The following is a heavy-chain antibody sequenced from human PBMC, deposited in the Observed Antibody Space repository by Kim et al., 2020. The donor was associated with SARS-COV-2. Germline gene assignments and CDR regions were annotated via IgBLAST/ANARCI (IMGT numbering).Heavy chain of an antibody. V-gene: IGHV4-39*01. CDR3: ARHLDGSGSPMDV. D-gene: IGHD3-10*01. Sequence: YNPSLKSRVTISVDTSKNQFSLKLSSVTAADTAVYYCARHLDGSGSPMDVWGQGTTVTVSS. J-gene: IGHJ6*02.